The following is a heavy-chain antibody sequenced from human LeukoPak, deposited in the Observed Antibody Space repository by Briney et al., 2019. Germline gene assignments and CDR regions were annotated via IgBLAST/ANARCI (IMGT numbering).Heavy chain of an antibody. D-gene: IGHD6-13*01. V-gene: IGHV4-38-2*02. J-gene: IGHJ5*02. CDR3: ARDHRQAARRLRWFDP. CDR2: FYHTGST. CDR1: GYSISSGYY. Sequence: SETLSLTCAVSGYSISSGYYWGWIRQPPGKGLEWIGSFYHTGSTYYNPSLKSRVNISVDTSKNQFSLKLSSVTAADTAVYYCARDHRQAARRLRWFDPWGQGTLATVSS.